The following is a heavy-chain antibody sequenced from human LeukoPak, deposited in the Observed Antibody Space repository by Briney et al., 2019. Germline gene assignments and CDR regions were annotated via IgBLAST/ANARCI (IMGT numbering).Heavy chain of an antibody. D-gene: IGHD3-10*01. V-gene: IGHV3-30*02. CDR1: GFTFSYYG. J-gene: IGHJ5*02. CDR3: AKDLMRDRWFGES. CDR2: IRYDGNDK. Sequence: GGSLRLSCAATGFTFSYYGMHWVRQAPGKGLEWVAFIRYDGNDKFYADSVKGRFTISRDTSKNTLYLQMNSLRTEDTAVYYCAKDLMRDRWFGESWGQGTLVTVSS.